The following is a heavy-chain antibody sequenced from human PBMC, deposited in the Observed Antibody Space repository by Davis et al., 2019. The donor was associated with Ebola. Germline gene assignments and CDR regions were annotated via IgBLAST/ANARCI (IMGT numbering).Heavy chain of an antibody. J-gene: IGHJ4*02. Sequence: ETLSLTCAVYGGSFSGYYWSWIRQPPGKGLEWIGEINHSGSTNYNPYLKRRVTISVDTSKNQFSLKLSSVTAADTAVYYCARGPIYSSSSGGLGYWGQGTLVTVSS. CDR3: ARGPIYSSSSGGLGY. CDR2: INHSGST. CDR1: GGSFSGYY. V-gene: IGHV4-34*01. D-gene: IGHD6-6*01.